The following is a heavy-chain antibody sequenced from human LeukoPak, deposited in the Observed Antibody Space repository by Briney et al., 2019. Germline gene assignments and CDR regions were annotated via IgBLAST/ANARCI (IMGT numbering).Heavy chain of an antibody. CDR1: GYTFTSYA. D-gene: IGHD2-2*01. V-gene: IGHV1-3*01. Sequence: ASVKVSCKASGYTFTSYAMHWVRQAPGQRLEWMGWINAGNGNTKYSQKFQGRVTITRDTSASTAYMELSSLRSEDTAVYYCAREDFSSRNFDYWGQGTLVTVSS. J-gene: IGHJ4*02. CDR3: AREDFSSRNFDY. CDR2: INAGNGNT.